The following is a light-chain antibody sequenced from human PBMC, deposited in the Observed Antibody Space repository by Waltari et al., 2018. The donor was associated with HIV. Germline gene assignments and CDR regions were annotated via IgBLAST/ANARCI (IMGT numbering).Light chain of an antibody. CDR1: QSVGSN. CDR3: QQYDSLPRT. CDR2: GAS. Sequence: EIVMTQSPATLSVSPGERVTLSCRASQSVGSNLAWYQQKPGQAPRLLIYGASTRATGIPARFSGSGSGTEFTLTISSLQSEDFAVYSCQQYDSLPRTFGQGAKVEVK. J-gene: IGKJ1*01. V-gene: IGKV3-15*01.